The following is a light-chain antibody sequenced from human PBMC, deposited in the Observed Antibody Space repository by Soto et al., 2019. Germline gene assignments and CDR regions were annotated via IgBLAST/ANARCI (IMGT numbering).Light chain of an antibody. CDR1: NSDVGGYNY. Sequence: QSVLTQPASVSGSPGQSITISCTGTNSDVGGYNYVSWYQQHPGKAPKLMIYDVSNRPSGVSNRFSGSKSGNTASLTISGLQAEDEAEYYCNSYTSSSTPYVFGTGTKVTVL. V-gene: IGLV2-14*01. J-gene: IGLJ1*01. CDR2: DVS. CDR3: NSYTSSSTPYV.